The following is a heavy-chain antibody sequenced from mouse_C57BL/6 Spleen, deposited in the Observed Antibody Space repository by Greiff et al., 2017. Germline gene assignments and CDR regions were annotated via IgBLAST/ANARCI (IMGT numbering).Heavy chain of an antibody. CDR3: ARGHYYGSSYDWYFDV. CDR2: ISNGGGST. Sequence: EVQLVESGGGLVQPGGSLKLSCAASGSTFSDYYMYWVRQTPEKRLEWVAYISNGGGSTYYPDTVKGRFTISRDNAKNTLYLQMSRLKSEDTAMYYCARGHYYGSSYDWYFDVWGTGTTVTVSS. D-gene: IGHD1-1*01. V-gene: IGHV5-12*01. CDR1: GSTFSDYY. J-gene: IGHJ1*03.